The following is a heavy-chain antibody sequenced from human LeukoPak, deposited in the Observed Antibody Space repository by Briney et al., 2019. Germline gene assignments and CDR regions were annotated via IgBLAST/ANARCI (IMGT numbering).Heavy chain of an antibody. V-gene: IGHV3-7*01. CDR3: ASRSPGYYDFWSGSAFDY. CDR1: GFTISSYW. CDR2: IKQDGSEK. D-gene: IGHD3-3*01. J-gene: IGHJ4*02. Sequence: PGGSLRLSCAASGFTISSYWMSWVRQAPGKGLEWVANIKQDGSEKYYVDSVKGRFTISRDNAKNSLYLQMNSLRAEDTAVYYCASRSPGYYDFWSGSAFDYWGQGTLVTVSS.